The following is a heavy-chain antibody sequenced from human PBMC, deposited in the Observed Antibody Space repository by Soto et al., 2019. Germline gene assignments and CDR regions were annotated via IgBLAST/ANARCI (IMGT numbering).Heavy chain of an antibody. J-gene: IGHJ4*02. Sequence: PGGSLRLSCAASGFTFTRYSMNWVRQAPGKGLEWVSSISSTTNYIYYGDSMKGRFTISRDNAKNSLYLEMNSLRAEDTAVYYCARESEDLTSNFDYWSQGTLVTVSS. V-gene: IGHV3-21*06. CDR1: GFTFTRYS. CDR3: ARESEDLTSNFDY. CDR2: ISSTTNYI.